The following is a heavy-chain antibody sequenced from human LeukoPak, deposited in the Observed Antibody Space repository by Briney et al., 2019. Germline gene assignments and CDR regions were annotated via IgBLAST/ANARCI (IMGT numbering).Heavy chain of an antibody. D-gene: IGHD2-8*01. CDR2: INPNSGGT. J-gene: IGHJ4*02. Sequence: GASVKVSCKASGYTFTGYYIHWMRQAPGQGLEWMAWINPNSGGTKYAQKFQGRVTVTRDTSTSTAYMELSGLRADDTATYYCARVEYCTKGVCINFDLWGQGTLVADSS. V-gene: IGHV1-2*02. CDR1: GYTFTGYY. CDR3: ARVEYCTKGVCINFDL.